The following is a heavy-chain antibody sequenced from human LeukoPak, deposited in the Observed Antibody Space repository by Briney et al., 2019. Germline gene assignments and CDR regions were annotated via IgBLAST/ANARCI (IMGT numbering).Heavy chain of an antibody. V-gene: IGHV3-64*01. Sequence: GGSLRLSCAASGFTFSTYSMHWVRQAPGKGLEYVSGISNNGGSTYYANSVKGRFTISRDNSKNTLYLQMGSLRAEDMAVYYCARVDSGYDKYGGFDYWGQGTLVTVSS. CDR2: ISNNGGST. CDR1: GFTFSTYS. D-gene: IGHD5-12*01. J-gene: IGHJ4*02. CDR3: ARVDSGYDKYGGFDY.